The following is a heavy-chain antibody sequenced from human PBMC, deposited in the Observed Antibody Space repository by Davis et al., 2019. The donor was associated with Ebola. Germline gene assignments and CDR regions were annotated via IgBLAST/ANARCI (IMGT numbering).Heavy chain of an antibody. Sequence: ASVKVSCKASGYTFTSYGIIWVRHAPGQGLEWTGWISAYNGNTNYAQKLQGRVTMTTDKSTSTAYMELRSLRSDDTAVYYCARGYSGSRRLDYWGQGTLVTVSS. CDR3: ARGYSGSRRLDY. CDR2: ISAYNGNT. J-gene: IGHJ4*02. CDR1: GYTFTSYG. V-gene: IGHV1-18*04. D-gene: IGHD1-26*01.